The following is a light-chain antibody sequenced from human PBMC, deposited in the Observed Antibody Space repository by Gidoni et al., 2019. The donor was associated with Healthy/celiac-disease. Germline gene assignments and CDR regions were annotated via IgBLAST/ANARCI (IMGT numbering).Light chain of an antibody. V-gene: IGLV6-57*04. CDR1: SGSIASNY. CDR2: EDN. CDR3: QSYDSNSRVV. Sequence: NFMLTQPHSVSESPGKTVTISCTRSSGSIASNYVQWYQQRPGSAPTTVIYEDNQRPSGVPDRFSGSIDSSSNSASLTISGLKTEDEADYYCQSYDSNSRVVFGGGTKLTVL. J-gene: IGLJ2*01.